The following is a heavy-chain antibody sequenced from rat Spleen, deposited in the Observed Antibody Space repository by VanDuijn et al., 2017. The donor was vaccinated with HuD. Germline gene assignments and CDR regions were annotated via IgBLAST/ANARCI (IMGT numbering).Heavy chain of an antibody. D-gene: IGHD5-1*01. Sequence: QVQLKESGPGLVQPSQTLSLTCTVSGFSLTSYHVSWVCQPPGKGLEWMGRIQSGGSTDYNSALKSRLSISRDTSKSQVFLKMNSLQTEDTAIYYCTRSNWDLPYWYFDFWGPGTMVTVSS. V-gene: IGHV2S1*01. CDR1: GFSLTSYH. J-gene: IGHJ1*01. CDR3: TRSNWDLPYWYFDF. CDR2: IQSGGST.